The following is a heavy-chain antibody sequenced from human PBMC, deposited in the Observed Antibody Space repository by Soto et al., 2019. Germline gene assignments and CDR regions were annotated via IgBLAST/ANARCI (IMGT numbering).Heavy chain of an antibody. J-gene: IGHJ5*02. CDR2: ISGSGGST. D-gene: IGHD2-15*01. CDR3: AKVGGYCSGGSCYFSWFDP. V-gene: IGHV3-23*01. Sequence: GGSLRLSCAAYGFTFSSYAMSWVRQAPGKGLEWVSAISGSGGSTYYADSVKGRFTISRDNSKNTLYLQMNSLRAEDTAVYYCAKVGGYCSGGSCYFSWFDPWGQGALVTVSS. CDR1: GFTFSSYA.